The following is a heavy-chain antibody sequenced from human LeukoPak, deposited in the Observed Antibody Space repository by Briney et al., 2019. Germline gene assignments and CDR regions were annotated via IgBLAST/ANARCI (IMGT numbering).Heavy chain of an antibody. V-gene: IGHV3-30-3*01. D-gene: IGHD6-19*01. J-gene: IGHJ4*02. CDR3: ARDGQWLDSLFDY. Sequence: GGSLRLSCAASGFTFSSYAMHWVRQAPGKGLEWVAVISYDGSNKYYADSVKGRFTISRDNSKNTLYLQMNSLRAEDTAVYYCARDGQWLDSLFDYWGQGTLVTVSS. CDR1: GFTFSSYA. CDR2: ISYDGSNK.